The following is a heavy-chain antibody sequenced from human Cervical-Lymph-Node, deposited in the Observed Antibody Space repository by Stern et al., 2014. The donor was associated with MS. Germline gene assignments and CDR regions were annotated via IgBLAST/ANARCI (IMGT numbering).Heavy chain of an antibody. D-gene: IGHD2-2*01. CDR2: ISSSSSYI. J-gene: IGHJ6*02. V-gene: IGHV3-21*01. CDR3: ASGHLGYCSSTSCPAYYYYGMDV. Sequence: EVQLVESGGGLVKPGGSLRLSCAASGFTFSSYSMNWVRQAPGKGLEWVSSISSSSSYIYYADSVKGRFTISRDNAKNSLYLQMNSLRAEDTAVYYCASGHLGYCSSTSCPAYYYYGMDVWGQGTTVTVSS. CDR1: GFTFSSYS.